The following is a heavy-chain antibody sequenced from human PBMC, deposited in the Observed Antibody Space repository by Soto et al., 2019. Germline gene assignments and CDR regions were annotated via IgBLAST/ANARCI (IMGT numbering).Heavy chain of an antibody. CDR1: NFSISSGYY. CDR3: VKSGDYGLDAFDL. J-gene: IGHJ3*01. CDR2: IYQRGST. D-gene: IGHD4-17*01. V-gene: IGHV4-38-2*01. Sequence: SETLSLTCAVSNFSISSGYYWGWIRQPPGKGLEYIASIYQRGSTFYNPSLKSRITMSMDASKNHFSLNLRSVTAADTAVYYCVKSGDYGLDAFDLWGQGTVVTVSS.